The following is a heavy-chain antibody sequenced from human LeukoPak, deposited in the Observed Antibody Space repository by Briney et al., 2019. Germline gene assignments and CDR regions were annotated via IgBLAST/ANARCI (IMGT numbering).Heavy chain of an antibody. D-gene: IGHD2-15*01. V-gene: IGHV3-11*01. J-gene: IGHJ4*02. CDR1: YY. CDR3: AKDILAAGLFFDY. CDR2: ISLGVGPA. Sequence: YYWGWIRQAPGKGLEWFSYISLGVGPAFYADSVKGRFTVSRDTDKNSLYLQMNGLRAEDSALYFCAKDILAAGLFFDYWGQGTLVTVSS.